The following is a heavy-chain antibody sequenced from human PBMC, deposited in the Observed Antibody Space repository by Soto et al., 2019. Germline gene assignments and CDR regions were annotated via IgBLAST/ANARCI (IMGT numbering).Heavy chain of an antibody. CDR1: GFTFSSYA. J-gene: IGHJ4*02. D-gene: IGHD1-26*01. CDR2: IRGSGGRT. CDR3: AALAGSYSNNDVDY. V-gene: IGHV3-23*01. Sequence: GGSLRLSCAASGFTFSSYAMSWVRQAPGKGLKWVSSIRGSGGRTYYADSVKGRFTISRDNSKNTLYAQMNSLRAEDTAVYYCAALAGSYSNNDVDYWGQGTLVTVSS.